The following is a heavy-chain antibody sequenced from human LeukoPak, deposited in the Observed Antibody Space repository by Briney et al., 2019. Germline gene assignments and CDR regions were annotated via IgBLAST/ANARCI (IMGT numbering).Heavy chain of an antibody. V-gene: IGHV3-20*04. CDR2: INWNGGST. CDR1: GFTFDDYG. J-gene: IGHJ3*02. Sequence: PGGSLRLSCAASGFTFDDYGMSWVRQAPGKGLEWVSGINWNGGSTGYADSVKGRFTISRDNAKSSLYLQMHSLRAEDTSVYYCARAGVNYDSSGYFPDDAFDIWGQGTMVTVSS. D-gene: IGHD3-22*01. CDR3: ARAGVNYDSSGYFPDDAFDI.